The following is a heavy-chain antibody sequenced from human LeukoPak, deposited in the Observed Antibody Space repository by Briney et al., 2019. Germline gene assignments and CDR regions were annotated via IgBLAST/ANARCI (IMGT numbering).Heavy chain of an antibody. Sequence: PGGSLRLSCAASGFTFSDYDMHWVRQVTGKGLEWVSTINSVGVTYYTDSVKGRFTISREDDKDSLYLQMNSLSVGDTAVYYCAREARGSAWQYVDYWGQGTLVTVSS. D-gene: IGHD6-19*01. CDR3: AREARGSAWQYVDY. V-gene: IGHV3-13*04. CDR2: INSVGVT. J-gene: IGHJ4*02. CDR1: GFTFSDYD.